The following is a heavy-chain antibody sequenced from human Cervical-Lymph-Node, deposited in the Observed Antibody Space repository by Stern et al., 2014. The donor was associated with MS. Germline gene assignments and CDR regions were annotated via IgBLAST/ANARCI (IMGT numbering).Heavy chain of an antibody. J-gene: IGHJ4*02. CDR1: GFSLTTNGVA. V-gene: IGHV2-5*02. CDR3: AHRDDWQLDFAY. Sequence: QVTLQESGPTLVIPTQTLTLTCTFSGFSLTTNGVAVGWIRQTPGKALEWLALIYWDDDTRYSPSLKSRLTITKDTSKNQVLLTMTNVEPVDTATYYCAHRDDWQLDFAYWGQGILVTVSS. D-gene: IGHD6-6*01. CDR2: IYWDDDT.